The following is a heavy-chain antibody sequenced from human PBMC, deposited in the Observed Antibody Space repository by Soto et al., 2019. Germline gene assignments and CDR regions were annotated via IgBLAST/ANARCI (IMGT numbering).Heavy chain of an antibody. Sequence: PSETLSLTCAVSGYSISSSNWWGWIRQPPGKGLEWIGYIYYSGSTYYNPSLKSRVTMSVDTSKNQFSLKLSSVTAVDTAVYYCARNAGIAARPYFDYWGQGTLVTVPS. V-gene: IGHV4-28*01. CDR3: ARNAGIAARPYFDY. CDR1: GYSISSSNW. J-gene: IGHJ4*02. D-gene: IGHD6-6*01. CDR2: IYYSGST.